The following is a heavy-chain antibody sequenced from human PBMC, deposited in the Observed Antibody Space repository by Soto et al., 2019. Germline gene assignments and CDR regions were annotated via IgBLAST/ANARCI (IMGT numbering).Heavy chain of an antibody. D-gene: IGHD2-15*01. V-gene: IGHV1-8*01. CDR1: GYTFTSYD. CDR3: ARGCSGGSCYSEGYYYYYMDV. CDR2: MNPNSGNT. Sequence: ASVKVSCKASGYTFTSYDINWVRQATGQGLEWMGWMNPNSGNTGYAQKFQGRVTMTRNTSISTAYMELSSLRSEDTAVYYCARGCSGGSCYSEGYYYYYMDVWGKGTTVTVSS. J-gene: IGHJ6*03.